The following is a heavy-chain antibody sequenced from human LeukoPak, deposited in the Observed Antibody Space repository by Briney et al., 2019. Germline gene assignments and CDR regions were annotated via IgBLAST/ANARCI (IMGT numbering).Heavy chain of an antibody. CDR3: ARRGYCSGGTCHSHTFDV. CDR2: IYTGDSDT. Sequence: GASMQISCTASASIFTSYWIGWGRQLPGKGVGWMGIIYTGDSDTRYSPSFEGQVSISASKSIRTSYHQWSNLKASDTAMYYCARRGYCSGGTCHSHTFDVWGQGTMVTVSS. D-gene: IGHD2-15*01. CDR1: ASIFTSYW. J-gene: IGHJ3*01. V-gene: IGHV5-51*01.